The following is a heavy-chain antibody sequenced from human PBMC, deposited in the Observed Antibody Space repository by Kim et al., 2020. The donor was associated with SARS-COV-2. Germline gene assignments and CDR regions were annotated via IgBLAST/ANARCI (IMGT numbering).Heavy chain of an antibody. CDR3: ARLIHDYGGPEAYWYFDL. CDR2: IYYSEST. CDR1: GGSISSYY. V-gene: IGHV4-59*08. J-gene: IGHJ2*01. Sequence: SETLSLTCTVSGGSISSYYWSWIRQPPGKGLEWIGYIYYSESTNYNPSLKSRVTISVDTSKNQFSLKLSSVTAADTAVYYCARLIHDYGGPEAYWYFDLWGRGTLVTVSS. D-gene: IGHD4-17*01.